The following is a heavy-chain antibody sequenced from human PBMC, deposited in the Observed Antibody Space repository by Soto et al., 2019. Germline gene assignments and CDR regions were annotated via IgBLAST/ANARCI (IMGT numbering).Heavy chain of an antibody. D-gene: IGHD1-1*01. CDR3: ARSPRTGTTRFDY. CDR2: IYYSGST. J-gene: IGHJ4*02. V-gene: IGHV4-31*03. CDR1: GGSISSGGYY. Sequence: SETLSLTCTVSGGSISSGGYYWSWIRQHPGKGLEWIGYIYYSGSTYYNPSLKSRVTISVDTSKNQFSLKLSSVTAADTAVYYCARSPRTGTTRFDYWGQGTLVTVSS.